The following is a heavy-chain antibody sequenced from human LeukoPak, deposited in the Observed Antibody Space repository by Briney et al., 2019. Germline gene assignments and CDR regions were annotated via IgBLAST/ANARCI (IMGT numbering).Heavy chain of an antibody. Sequence: SETLSLTCTVSGGSICSSGYSWSWIRQPPGKGLEWIGEINHSGSTNYNPSLKSRVTISVDTSKNQFSLKLSSVTAADTAVYYCARPRYYYGSGSYNYWGQGTLVTVSS. CDR3: ARPRYYYGSGSYNY. V-gene: IGHV4-39*07. D-gene: IGHD3-10*01. J-gene: IGHJ4*02. CDR2: INHSGST. CDR1: GGSICSSGYS.